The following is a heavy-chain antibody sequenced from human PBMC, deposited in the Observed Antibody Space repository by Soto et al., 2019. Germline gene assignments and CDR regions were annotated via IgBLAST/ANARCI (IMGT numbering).Heavy chain of an antibody. Sequence: SVKVSCKASGGTFSSYAISWVQQAPGQGLEWMGGIIPIFGTANYAQKFQGRVTITADESTSTAYMELSSLRSEDTAVYYCARDVYCISTSCPSGGDYYYYYGMDVWGQGTTVTVSS. J-gene: IGHJ6*02. CDR1: GGTFSSYA. D-gene: IGHD2-2*01. CDR3: ARDVYCISTSCPSGGDYYYYYGMDV. CDR2: IIPIFGTA. V-gene: IGHV1-69*13.